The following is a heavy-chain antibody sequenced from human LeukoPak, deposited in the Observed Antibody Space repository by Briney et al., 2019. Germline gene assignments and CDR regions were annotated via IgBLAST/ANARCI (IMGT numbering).Heavy chain of an antibody. CDR2: IKSKTDGGTT. Sequence: GGSLRLSCAASGFTFSSSAMSWVRQVPGKGMEWVGRIKSKTDGGTTDYAAPVKGRFTISRDDSKNTLYLQMNSLKTEDTAVYYCTTDILPMVETNYWGQGTLVTVSS. V-gene: IGHV3-15*01. D-gene: IGHD4-23*01. CDR3: TTDILPMVETNY. CDR1: GFTFSSSA. J-gene: IGHJ4*02.